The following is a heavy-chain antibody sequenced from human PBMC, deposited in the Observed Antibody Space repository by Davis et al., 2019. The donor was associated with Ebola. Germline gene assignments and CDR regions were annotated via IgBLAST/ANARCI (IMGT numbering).Heavy chain of an antibody. V-gene: IGHV3-30*03. CDR2: ISDDGSNK. J-gene: IGHJ6*02. Sequence: GGSLRLSCEASGFTFNSFGMHWVRQAPGKGLEWLAVISDDGSNKYYADSVEGRFTISRDNAKNSLYLQMNSLRAEDTAVYYCARERVVATIDGIYYYGMDVWGQGTTVTVSS. D-gene: IGHD5-12*01. CDR1: GFTFNSFG. CDR3: ARERVVATIDGIYYYGMDV.